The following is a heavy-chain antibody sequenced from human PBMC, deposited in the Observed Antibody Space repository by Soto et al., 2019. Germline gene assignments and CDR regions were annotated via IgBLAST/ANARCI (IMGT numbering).Heavy chain of an antibody. D-gene: IGHD1-7*01. J-gene: IGHJ4*02. V-gene: IGHV3-23*01. CDR3: AKGNWNSPTSFDY. CDR2: ISGTGGST. CDR1: GLTFSSCG. Sequence: PGGSLRLSCAASGLTFSSCGMCWVRQAPGKGLEWVSTISGTGGSTFYADSVKGRFSISRDNSKNTLYLQMSSLRAEDTAIYYCAKGNWNSPTSFDYWGKGT.